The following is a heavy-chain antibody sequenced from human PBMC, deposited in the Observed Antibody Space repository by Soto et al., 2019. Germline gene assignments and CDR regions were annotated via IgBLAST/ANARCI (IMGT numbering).Heavy chain of an antibody. CDR2: IDTSGTT. J-gene: IGHJ6*02. Sequence: QVQVQESGPGLVKPSETLSLTCTVSGGSIRSYYVSWIRQSAGKGLEWIGRIDTSGTTNYNPSLKSRVTMSVDASKSRFSLNLSSVTAADTAVYYCARGPRGYVYYHGMDVWGQGTTVTVSS. V-gene: IGHV4-4*07. CDR3: ARGPRGYVYYHGMDV. CDR1: GGSIRSYY. D-gene: IGHD3-16*01.